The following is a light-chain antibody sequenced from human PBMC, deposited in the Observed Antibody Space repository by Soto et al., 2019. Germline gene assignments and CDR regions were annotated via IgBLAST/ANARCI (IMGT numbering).Light chain of an antibody. CDR1: SSDVGSYNL. V-gene: IGLV2-23*01. CDR2: EGS. J-gene: IGLJ3*02. CDR3: CSYAGSSTFV. Sequence: QSVLTQPASVSGSPGQSITISCTGTSSDVGSYNLVSWYQQHPGKAPKLMIYEGSKRPSGVSNRFSGSKSGNTASLTISGLQAEDEAVYYCCSYAGSSTFVFGGGTKLTVL.